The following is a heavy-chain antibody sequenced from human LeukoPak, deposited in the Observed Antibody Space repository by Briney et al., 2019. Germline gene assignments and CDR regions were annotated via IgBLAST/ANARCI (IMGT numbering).Heavy chain of an antibody. J-gene: IGHJ6*02. CDR2: ISSSSSYI. D-gene: IGHD2-21*02. CDR3: ARGRDPGFYYGMDV. Sequence: GGSLRLSCAASGFTSSSYSVNWVRQAPGKGLEWVSSISSSSSYIYYADSVKGRFTISRDNAKNSLYLQMNSLRAEDTAVYYCARGRDPGFYYGMDVWGQGTTVTVSS. CDR1: GFTSSSYS. V-gene: IGHV3-21*01.